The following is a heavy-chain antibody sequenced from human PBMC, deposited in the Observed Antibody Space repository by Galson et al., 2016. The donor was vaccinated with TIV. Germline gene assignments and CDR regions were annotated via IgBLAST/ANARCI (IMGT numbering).Heavy chain of an antibody. Sequence: SLRLSCAASGFNFDDYDMTWVRQGPGKGLEWVSGVNWNGAGTSYADSVKGRFPISRDRAKNSLYLQMNSLGAEDTALYYCARVASCGGTCYYFDYWGQGTLVTVAS. CDR2: VNWNGAGT. CDR3: ARVASCGGTCYYFDY. V-gene: IGHV3-20*04. CDR1: GFNFDDYD. D-gene: IGHD2-21*02. J-gene: IGHJ4*02.